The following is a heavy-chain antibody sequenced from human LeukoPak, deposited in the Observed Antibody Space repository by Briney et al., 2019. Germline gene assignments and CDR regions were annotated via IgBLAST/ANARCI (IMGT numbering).Heavy chain of an antibody. CDR2: ISSSGSTI. V-gene: IGHV3-48*01. CDR1: GFTVSSNY. Sequence: GGSLRLSCAASGFTVSSNYMSWVRQAPGKGLEWVSYISSSGSTIYYADSVKGRFTISRDNSKNTLYLQMNSLRAEDTAVYYCARAIWSGYYWGWGQGTLVTVSS. CDR3: ARAIWSGYYWG. D-gene: IGHD3-3*01. J-gene: IGHJ4*02.